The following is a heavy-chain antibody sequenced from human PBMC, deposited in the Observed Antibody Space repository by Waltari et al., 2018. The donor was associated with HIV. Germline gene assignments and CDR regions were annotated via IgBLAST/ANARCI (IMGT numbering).Heavy chain of an antibody. J-gene: IGHJ2*01. D-gene: IGHD3-3*01. CDR1: GFSLSNARMG. V-gene: IGHV2-26*01. CDR3: ARIPVTYYDFWSGPDYWYFDL. CDR2: IFSNDEK. Sequence: QVTLKESGPVLVKPTETLTLTCTVSGFSLSNARMGVSWIRQPPGKALEWLAHIFSNDEKSYSTALKSRLTISKDTSKSQVVLTMTNMDPVDTATYYCARIPVTYYDFWSGPDYWYFDLWGRGTLVTVSS.